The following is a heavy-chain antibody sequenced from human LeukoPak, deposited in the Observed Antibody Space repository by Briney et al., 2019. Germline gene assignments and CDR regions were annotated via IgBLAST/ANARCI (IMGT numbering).Heavy chain of an antibody. J-gene: IGHJ4*02. CDR3: ARDGGDRFLDY. CDR1: GFTFSSYA. Sequence: GGSLRLSCAASGFTFSSYAMHWVRQAPGKGLGWVAVISYDGSNKYYADSVKGRFTISRDNSKNTLYLQMNSLRAEDTAVYYRARDGGDRFLDYWGQGTLVTVSS. V-gene: IGHV3-30-3*01. D-gene: IGHD2-15*01. CDR2: ISYDGSNK.